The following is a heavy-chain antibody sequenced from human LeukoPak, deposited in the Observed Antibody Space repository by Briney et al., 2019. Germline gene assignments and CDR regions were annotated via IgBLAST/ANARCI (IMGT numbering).Heavy chain of an antibody. V-gene: IGHV4-39*01. J-gene: IGHJ4*02. Sequence: PSETLSLTCTVSAGSISSSSYYWGWIRQPPGKGLEWFGSIYYSENTYYNASLKSRVTISGDTSKNQFSLILSSVTAADTAVYYCATPGLARAYWGQGTLVTVSS. CDR2: IYYSENT. CDR1: AGSISSSSYY. CDR3: ATPGLARAY.